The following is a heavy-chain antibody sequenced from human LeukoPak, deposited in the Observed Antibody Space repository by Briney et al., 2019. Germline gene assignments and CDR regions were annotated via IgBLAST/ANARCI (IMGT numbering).Heavy chain of an antibody. V-gene: IGHV4-59*11. Sequence: SETLSLNRTVSGDSTSYHYWTWIRQSPGQGLEWLGFIHYSGSTDYNPSLRSRASISIDTSKNQFTLNLRSVTAADSAIYYCARERSHFWYMDVWGKGTTVTVSS. CDR1: GDSTSYHY. CDR2: IHYSGST. J-gene: IGHJ6*03. CDR3: ARERSHFWYMDV. D-gene: IGHD3-10*01.